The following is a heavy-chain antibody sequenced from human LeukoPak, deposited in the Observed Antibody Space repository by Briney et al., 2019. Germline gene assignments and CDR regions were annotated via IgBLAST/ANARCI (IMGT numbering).Heavy chain of an antibody. J-gene: IGHJ4*02. D-gene: IGHD6-19*01. CDR2: VKPDGSEK. CDR3: ARDGDSSGYPGYFDY. V-gene: IGHV3-7*01. CDR1: GFTFSNYW. Sequence: GGSLRLSCAASGFTFSNYWMTWVRQAPGKGLEWVAHVKPDGSEKSYVDSVKGRFTISRDNAQNSLYLQMNSLRAEDTAVYYCARDGDSSGYPGYFDYWGQGTLVTVSS.